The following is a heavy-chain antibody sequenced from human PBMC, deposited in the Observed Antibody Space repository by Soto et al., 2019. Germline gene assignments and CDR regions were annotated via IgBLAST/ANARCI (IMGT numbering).Heavy chain of an antibody. V-gene: IGHV4-59*01. CDR2: IYYSGST. Sequence: HVQLQESGPGLVKPSETLSLTCTVSGGSISSYYWSWIRQPPGKGLEWIGYIYYSGSTNYNPSLKRRVTISVDTSKNQFSLKLSSVTAADTAVYYCARGQRSDYYYYYYMDVWGKGTTVTVSS. CDR1: GGSISSYY. J-gene: IGHJ6*03. CDR3: ARGQRSDYYYYYYMDV. D-gene: IGHD1-1*01.